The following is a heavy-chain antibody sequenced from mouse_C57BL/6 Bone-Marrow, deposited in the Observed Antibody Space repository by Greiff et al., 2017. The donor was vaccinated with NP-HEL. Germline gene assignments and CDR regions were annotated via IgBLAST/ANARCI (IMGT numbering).Heavy chain of an antibody. CDR3: ARGTTVVAPYFDV. J-gene: IGHJ1*03. D-gene: IGHD1-1*01. CDR2: FPPYNDDT. CDR1: GYTFTTYP. V-gene: IGHV1-47*01. Sequence: QVQLKQSGAELVKPGASVKMSCKASGYTFTTYPIEWMKQNHGKSLEWIGNFPPYNDDTKYNEKFKGKATLTVEKSSSTVYLELSRLTSDDSAVYYGARGTTVVAPYFDVWGTGTTVTVSS.